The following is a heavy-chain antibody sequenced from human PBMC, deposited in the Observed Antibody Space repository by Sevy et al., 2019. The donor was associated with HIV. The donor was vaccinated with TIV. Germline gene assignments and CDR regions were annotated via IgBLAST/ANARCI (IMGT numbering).Heavy chain of an antibody. V-gene: IGHV4-34*01. D-gene: IGHD3-22*01. J-gene: IGHJ4*02. CDR2: INHSGST. CDR3: ARWRGTRITMIVVVVTGYFDY. Sequence: SEILSLTCAVYGGSFSDYSWSWIRQPPGKGLEWIGEINHSGSTNYNPSLKSRVTISVDTSKNQFSLKLSSVTAADTAVYYCARWRGTRITMIVVVVTGYFDYWGQGTLVTVSS. CDR1: GGSFSDYS.